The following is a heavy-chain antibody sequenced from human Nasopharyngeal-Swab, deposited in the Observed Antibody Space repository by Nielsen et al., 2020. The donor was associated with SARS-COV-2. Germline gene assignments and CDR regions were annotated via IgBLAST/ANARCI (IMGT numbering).Heavy chain of an antibody. CDR2: ISWNSGSI. Sequence: GGSLRLSCVASGFPFNDFYMNWIRQAPGKGLEWVSGISWNSGSIGYADSVKGRFTISRDNAKNSLYLQMNSLRAEDTALYYCANAPLRFGGYGMDVWGQGTTVTVSS. J-gene: IGHJ6*02. CDR1: GFPFNDFY. V-gene: IGHV3-9*01. D-gene: IGHD3-10*01. CDR3: ANAPLRFGGYGMDV.